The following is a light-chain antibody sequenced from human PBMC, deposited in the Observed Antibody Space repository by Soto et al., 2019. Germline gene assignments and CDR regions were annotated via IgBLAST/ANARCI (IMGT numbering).Light chain of an antibody. CDR2: GPS. V-gene: IGKV3-20*01. J-gene: IGKJ1*01. CDR1: QSVSSSY. Sequence: IVLTQSPCTLSLSTGERATLSCRASQSVSSSYLAWYQQKPGQAPRLLIYGPSSRATGIPDRFSGSGSGTDFTLTISRLEPEDFAVYYCQQYGSSPVTFGQGTKVDI. CDR3: QQYGSSPVT.